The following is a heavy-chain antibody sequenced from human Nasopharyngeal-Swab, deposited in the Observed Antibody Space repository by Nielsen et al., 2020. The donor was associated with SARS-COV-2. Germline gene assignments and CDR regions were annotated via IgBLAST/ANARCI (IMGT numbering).Heavy chain of an antibody. D-gene: IGHD2-2*01. CDR2: INSDGSST. Sequence: GESLKISCAASGFTFSSYWMHWVRQAPGKGLVWVSRINSDGSSTSYADSVKGRFTISRDNAKNTLYLQMNSLRAEDTAVYYCARNPDIVVVPAPLSYYGMDVWGQGTTVTVSS. CDR1: GFTFSSYW. J-gene: IGHJ6*02. V-gene: IGHV3-74*01. CDR3: ARNPDIVVVPAPLSYYGMDV.